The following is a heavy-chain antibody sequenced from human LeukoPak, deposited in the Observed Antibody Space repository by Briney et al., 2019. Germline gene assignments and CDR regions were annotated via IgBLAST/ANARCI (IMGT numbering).Heavy chain of an antibody. CDR3: ARGAYGGTFDY. V-gene: IGHV3-74*01. CDR1: GVTFSSYW. Sequence: PGGSLRLSCAASGVTFSSYWMHWVRQAPGKVLVWVSRINSDGSSTSYADSVKGRFTISSDNAKNTLYLQMNSLRAEDTAVYYCARGAYGGTFDYWGKGTLVTVSS. D-gene: IGHD4-23*01. J-gene: IGHJ4*02. CDR2: INSDGSST.